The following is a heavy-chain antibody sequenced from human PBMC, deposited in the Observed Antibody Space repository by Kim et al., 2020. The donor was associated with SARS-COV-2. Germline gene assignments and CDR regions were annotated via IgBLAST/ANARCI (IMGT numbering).Heavy chain of an antibody. CDR3: ARGWFGELFYFDY. D-gene: IGHD3-10*01. CDR1: GFTFSSYG. V-gene: IGHV3-33*01. CDR2: IWYDGSNK. Sequence: GGSLRLSCAASGFTFSSYGMHWVRQAPGKGLEWVAVIWYDGSNKYYADSVKGRFTISRDNSKNTLYLQMNSLRAEDTAVYYCARGWFGELFYFDYPGQGTLLSVSS. J-gene: IGHJ4*02.